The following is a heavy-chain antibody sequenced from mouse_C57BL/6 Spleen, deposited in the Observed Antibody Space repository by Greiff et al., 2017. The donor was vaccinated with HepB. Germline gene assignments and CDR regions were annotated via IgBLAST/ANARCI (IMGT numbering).Heavy chain of an antibody. CDR2: IYPGDGDT. J-gene: IGHJ4*01. V-gene: IGHV1-80*01. Sequence: VQLQQSGAELVKPGASVKISCKASGYAFSSYWMNWVKQRPGKGLEWIGQIYPGDGDTNYNGKFKGKATLTADKSSSTAYMQLSSLTSEDSAVYCWAREAGNYGGDYYAMDYWGQGTSVTVSS. CDR1: GYAFSSYW. CDR3: AREAGNYGGDYYAMDY. D-gene: IGHD2-1*01.